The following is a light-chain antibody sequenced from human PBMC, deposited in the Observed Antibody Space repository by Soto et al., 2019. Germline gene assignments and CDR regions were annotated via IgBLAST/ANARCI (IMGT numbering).Light chain of an antibody. J-gene: IGKJ4*01. Sequence: DIQMTQSTSTLSAFVGDRVTITCRASQSILSWLAWYQQKPGKAPKVLIYKASTLQSGVPSRFSCSGSGTEFTLTISSLQPDDFATYYCQQYKAYSSLTFGGGTKVE. CDR1: QSILSW. V-gene: IGKV1-5*03. CDR2: KAS. CDR3: QQYKAYSSLT.